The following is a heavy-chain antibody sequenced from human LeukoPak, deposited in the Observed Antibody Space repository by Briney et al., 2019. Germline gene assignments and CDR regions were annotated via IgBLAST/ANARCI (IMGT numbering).Heavy chain of an antibody. CDR2: LTTYNGNT. CDR1: GYTFTTYG. Sequence: ASVKVSCKASGYTFTTYGISWVRHAPGQELEWTGWLTTYNGNTNYAQKFQGRVTMTTDTSTSTAYMELRSLRSDDTAVYFCAREELRLGELSFDFWGQGTLVTVSS. V-gene: IGHV1-18*01. D-gene: IGHD3-16*02. J-gene: IGHJ4*02. CDR3: AREELRLGELSFDF.